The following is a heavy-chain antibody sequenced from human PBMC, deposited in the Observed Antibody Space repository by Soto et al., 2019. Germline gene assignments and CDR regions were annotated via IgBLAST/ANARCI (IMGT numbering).Heavy chain of an antibody. Sequence: GGSLRLSCAASGFTFSSYAMSWVRQAPEKGQECVSAISGSGGSTYYADSVKGRITISRDNSKITLYLQMNSLRAEDTAVYYCAKKSSGWETYYFDYWGQGTLVTVSS. CDR1: GFTFSSYA. CDR2: ISGSGGST. D-gene: IGHD6-19*01. CDR3: AKKSSGWETYYFDY. J-gene: IGHJ4*02. V-gene: IGHV3-23*01.